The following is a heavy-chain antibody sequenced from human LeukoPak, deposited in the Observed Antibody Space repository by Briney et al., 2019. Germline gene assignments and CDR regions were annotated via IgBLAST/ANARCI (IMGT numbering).Heavy chain of an antibody. J-gene: IGHJ4*02. V-gene: IGHV3-7*03. CDR1: GFTFSSCW. Sequence: GGSLRLSCAASGFTFSSCWMSWVRQAPGKGLEWVANIKQDGSEKYYVDSVKGRFTISRDNAKNSLYLQMNSLRAEDTAVYYCARDILWFGESDWGQGTLVTVSS. CDR2: IKQDGSEK. D-gene: IGHD3-10*01. CDR3: ARDILWFGESD.